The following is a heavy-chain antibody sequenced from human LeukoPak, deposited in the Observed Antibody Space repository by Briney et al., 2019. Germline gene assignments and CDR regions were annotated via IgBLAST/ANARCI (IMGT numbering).Heavy chain of an antibody. J-gene: IGHJ6*03. V-gene: IGHV4-59*01. D-gene: IGHD1-1*01. Sequence: SETLSLTCTVSGGSISSYYWSWIRQPPGKGLEWIGYIYYSGSTSYNPSLKSRVTISVDTSKNQFSLKLSSVTAADTAVYYCARGTTGTSYYYYYYYMDVWGKGTTVTVSS. CDR1: GGSISSYY. CDR2: IYYSGST. CDR3: ARGTTGTSYYYYYYYMDV.